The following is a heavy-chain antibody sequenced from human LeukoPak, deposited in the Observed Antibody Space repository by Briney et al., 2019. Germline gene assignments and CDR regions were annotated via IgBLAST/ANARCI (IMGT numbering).Heavy chain of an antibody. Sequence: QPGGSLRLSCAASGFTFSSYEMNWVRQASGKGLDWVSYISSSGSTIYYADSVKGRFTISRDNAKNSLYLQMNSLRAEDTAVYYCARDWSGGYSPYCYYGMDVWGQGTTVTVSS. CDR3: ARDWSGGYSPYCYYGMDV. CDR2: ISSSGSTI. V-gene: IGHV3-48*03. J-gene: IGHJ6*02. D-gene: IGHD5-18*01. CDR1: GFTFSSYE.